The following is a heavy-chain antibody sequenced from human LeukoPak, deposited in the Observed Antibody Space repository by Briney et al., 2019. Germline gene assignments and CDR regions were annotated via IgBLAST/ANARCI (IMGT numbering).Heavy chain of an antibody. CDR1: GFTFSSYA. CDR2: ISGSGGST. Sequence: GGSLRLSCAASGFTFSSYAMNWVRQAPGKGLEWVSTISGSGGSTYYADSVKGRFTISRGNSKNTLYLRMNSLGAEDTAVYYCAKDRRYSYGTSFDYWGQGTLVTVSS. D-gene: IGHD5-18*01. CDR3: AKDRRYSYGTSFDY. V-gene: IGHV3-23*01. J-gene: IGHJ4*02.